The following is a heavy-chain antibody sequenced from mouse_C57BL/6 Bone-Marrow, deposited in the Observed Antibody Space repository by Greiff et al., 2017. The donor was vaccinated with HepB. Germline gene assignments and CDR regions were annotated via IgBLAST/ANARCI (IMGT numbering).Heavy chain of an antibody. CDR3: ARSNLLRSSY. CDR1: GYAFTNYL. J-gene: IGHJ3*01. CDR2: INPGSGGT. D-gene: IGHD1-1*01. Sequence: VKLMESGAELVRPGTSVKVSCKASGYAFTNYLIEWVKQRPGQGLEWIGVINPGSGGTNYNEKFKGKATLTADKSSSTAYMQLSSLTSEDSAVYFCARSNLLRSSYWGQGTLVTVSA. V-gene: IGHV1-54*01.